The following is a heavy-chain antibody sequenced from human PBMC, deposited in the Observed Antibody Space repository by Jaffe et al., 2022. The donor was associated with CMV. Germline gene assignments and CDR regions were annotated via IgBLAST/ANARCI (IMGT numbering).Heavy chain of an antibody. Sequence: EVQLVESGGGLVKPGGSLRLSCAASGFTFSSYSMNWVRQAPGKGLEWVSSISSSSSYIYYADSVKGRFTISRDNAKNSLYLQMNSLRAEDTAVYYCARDRMVDYYDSDSTDYWGQGTLVTVSS. CDR1: GFTFSSYS. V-gene: IGHV3-21*01. CDR2: ISSSSSYI. CDR3: ARDRMVDYYDSDSTDY. D-gene: IGHD3-22*01. J-gene: IGHJ4*02.